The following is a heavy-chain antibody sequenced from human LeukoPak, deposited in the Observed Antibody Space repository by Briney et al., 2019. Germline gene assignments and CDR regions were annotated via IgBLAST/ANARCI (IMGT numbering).Heavy chain of an antibody. CDR2: IKEDGSEK. J-gene: IGHJ4*02. CDR1: GFTFSTYW. Sequence: PGGSLRLSCTASGFTFSTYWMTWVRQTPGKGLEWVANIKEDGSEKGYADSVKGRFTISRDNAKNSLYLQMNSLRVDDTAMYYCTRNSGWYRLDHWGQGTLVTVPS. CDR3: TRNSGWYRLDH. V-gene: IGHV3-7*01. D-gene: IGHD6-19*01.